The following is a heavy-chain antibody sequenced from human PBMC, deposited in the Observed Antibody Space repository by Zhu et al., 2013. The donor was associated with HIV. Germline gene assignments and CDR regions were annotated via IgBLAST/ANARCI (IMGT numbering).Heavy chain of an antibody. CDR1: GYTFTSYG. V-gene: IGHV1-18*01. CDR2: ISAYIGNT. Sequence: QVELVQSGAEVKNPGASVKVSCKASGYTFTSYGISWVRQAPGQGLEWMGWISAYIGNTNYAQKFQGRVTLTTDTSTSTAYMELRSLRPDDTAIYYCARDARVAVATLRFDYWGQGTYGHRLL. D-gene: IGHD6-19*01. CDR3: ARDARVAVATLRFDY. J-gene: IGHJ4*01.